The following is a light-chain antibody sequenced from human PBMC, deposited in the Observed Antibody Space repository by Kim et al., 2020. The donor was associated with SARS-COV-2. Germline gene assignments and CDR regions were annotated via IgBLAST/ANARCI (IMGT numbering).Light chain of an antibody. Sequence: GGRVTITCRASQNIGGWLAWYQQKPGKAPKLLIYDASSVESGVPSRFSGSGSGTEFTLTISSLQPDDSATYYCQHHSTYPITFGQGTRLEIK. J-gene: IGKJ5*01. CDR1: QNIGGW. CDR3: QHHSTYPIT. V-gene: IGKV1-5*01. CDR2: DAS.